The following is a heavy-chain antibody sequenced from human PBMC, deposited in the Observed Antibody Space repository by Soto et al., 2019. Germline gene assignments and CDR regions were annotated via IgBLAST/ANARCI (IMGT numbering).Heavy chain of an antibody. CDR3: AHANTYYYDSSGYGKYYYYYGMDV. CDR2: IYWNDDK. Sequence: GSGPTLVNPTQTLTLTCTFSGFSLSTSGVGVGWIRQPPGKALEWLALIYWNDDKRYSPSLKSRLTITKDTSKNQVVLTMTNMDPVDTATYYCAHANTYYYDSSGYGKYYYYYGMDVWGQGTTVTVSS. V-gene: IGHV2-5*01. D-gene: IGHD3-22*01. CDR1: GFSLSTSGVG. J-gene: IGHJ6*02.